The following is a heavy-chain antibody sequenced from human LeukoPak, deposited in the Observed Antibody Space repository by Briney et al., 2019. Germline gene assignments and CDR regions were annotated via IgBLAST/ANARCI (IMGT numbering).Heavy chain of an antibody. D-gene: IGHD3-10*01. CDR3: AKGSQWELLMGVFDY. V-gene: IGHV3-23*01. Sequence: PGGSLRLSCAASGFTFSNAWMTWVRQAPGKGLEWVSTIRGGADKSYYSNSVKGRLTVSKDISKKTLYLQMNSLRADDTALYYCAKGSQWELLMGVFDYWGQGTLVTVSS. CDR1: GFTFSNAW. J-gene: IGHJ4*02. CDR2: IRGGADKS.